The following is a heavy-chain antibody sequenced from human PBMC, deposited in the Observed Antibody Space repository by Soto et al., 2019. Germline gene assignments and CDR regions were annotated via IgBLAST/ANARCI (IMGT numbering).Heavy chain of an antibody. D-gene: IGHD6-19*01. Sequence: SETLSLTCAVSSGSISSSNWWSWVRQPPGKGLEWIGEIYHSGSTNYNPSLKSRVTISVDKSKNQFSLKLSSVTAADTAVYYCAGRASSGWSRGDNRFDPWGQGTLVIVSS. CDR2: IYHSGST. CDR3: AGRASSGWSRGDNRFDP. V-gene: IGHV4-4*02. CDR1: SGSISSSNW. J-gene: IGHJ5*02.